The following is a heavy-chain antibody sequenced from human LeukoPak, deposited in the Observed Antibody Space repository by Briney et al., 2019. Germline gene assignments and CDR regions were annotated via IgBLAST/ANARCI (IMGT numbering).Heavy chain of an antibody. V-gene: IGHV4-4*02. Sequence: SGTLSLTCAVCGGPISSTNWWGLVPQTPGKGLEWVVEISHSGSTTYTPSLRSRITISVGKSKNQSSLRLSSVTAADTAVYYCARKIGSSGAFDTWGEGTMVSASS. CDR3: ARKIGSSGAFDT. J-gene: IGHJ3*02. CDR2: ISHSGST. CDR1: GGPISSTNW. D-gene: IGHD1-26*01.